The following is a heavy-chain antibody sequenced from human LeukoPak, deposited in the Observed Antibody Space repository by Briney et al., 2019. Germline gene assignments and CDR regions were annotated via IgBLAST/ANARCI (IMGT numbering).Heavy chain of an antibody. D-gene: IGHD1-26*01. V-gene: IGHV1-69*04. CDR1: GGTFSSYA. CDR3: ARGYSGSYYRFDP. Sequence: GASVKVSCKASGGTFSSYAISWVRQAPGQGLEWMGRIIPILGIANYAQKFQGRVTITADKSTSTAYMEPSSLRSEDTAVYYCARGYSGSYYRFDPWGQGTLVTVSS. CDR2: IIPILGIA. J-gene: IGHJ5*02.